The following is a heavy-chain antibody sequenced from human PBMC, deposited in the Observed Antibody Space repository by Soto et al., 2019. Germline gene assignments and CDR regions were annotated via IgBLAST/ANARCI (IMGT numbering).Heavy chain of an antibody. CDR2: IISSGSFI. Sequence: GGSLRLSCAASGFSFSNDNMNWIRQAPGKGLEWVSSIISSGSFIYYADSVKGRFTISRDNAKNSLYLQMNSLRAEDTALYYCARESEDLTSNFDYWGQGTLVTVSS. CDR3: ARESEDLTSNFDY. CDR1: GFSFSNDN. J-gene: IGHJ4*02. V-gene: IGHV3-21*01.